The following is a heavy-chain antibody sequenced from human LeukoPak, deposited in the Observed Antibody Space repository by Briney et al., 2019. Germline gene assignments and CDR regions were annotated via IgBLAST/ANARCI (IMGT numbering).Heavy chain of an antibody. J-gene: IGHJ4*02. CDR3: ATNYTAVSAFDS. Sequence: SETLSLICTVSGGSINSYYWNWIRQPAGKGLEWIGHIYTRGSTKYNPSLKSRVTMSIDTSKNQSSLNLYSVTAADTAVYYCATNYTAVSAFDSWGQGTLVTISS. CDR2: IYTRGST. V-gene: IGHV4-4*07. D-gene: IGHD6-19*01. CDR1: GGSINSYY.